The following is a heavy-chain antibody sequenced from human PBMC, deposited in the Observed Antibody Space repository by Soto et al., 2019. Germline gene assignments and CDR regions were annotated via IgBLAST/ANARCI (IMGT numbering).Heavy chain of an antibody. D-gene: IGHD3-10*01. CDR1: GGSLGGFH. J-gene: IGHJ4*01. CDR2: ISRSGST. V-gene: IGHV4-34*01. CDR3: ARGRTAALIETRLFRVLFDL. Sequence: QVQLQQWGAGLLKPSETLSLTCAVSGGSLGGFHWSWIRQPPGKGLEWIGEISRSGSTNYGPSLKSRVTMSMVTSRNQVSLNLSSVTVADTAVYYCARGRTAALIETRLFRVLFDLWGHGNLVTVSS.